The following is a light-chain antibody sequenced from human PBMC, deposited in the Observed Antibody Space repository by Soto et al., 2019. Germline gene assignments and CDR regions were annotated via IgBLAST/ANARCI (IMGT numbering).Light chain of an antibody. CDR3: QQYNNWPPMYT. CDR1: QSVSSN. J-gene: IGKJ2*01. V-gene: IGKV3-15*01. Sequence: EIVMTQSPATLSVSPGERATLSCRASQSVSSNLAWYQQKPGQAPRLLIYGASTRAIGIPARFSGSGSGTEFTLTISSLQSEAFAVYYCQQYNNWPPMYTFGQGTKLEIK. CDR2: GAS.